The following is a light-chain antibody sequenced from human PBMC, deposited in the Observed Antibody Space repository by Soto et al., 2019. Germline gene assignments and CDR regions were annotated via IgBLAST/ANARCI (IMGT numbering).Light chain of an antibody. CDR3: QQYGNSPLT. J-gene: IGKJ1*01. CDR2: GAS. V-gene: IGKV3-20*01. Sequence: EIVLTQSPGTLSLSPGERATLSCRASQSVSSSYLAWYQQKPGQAPRLLIYGASSRATGIPDRFSGSGSGTDFTLPISRLEPEDFAVYYCQQYGNSPLTFDQGTKVEIK. CDR1: QSVSSSY.